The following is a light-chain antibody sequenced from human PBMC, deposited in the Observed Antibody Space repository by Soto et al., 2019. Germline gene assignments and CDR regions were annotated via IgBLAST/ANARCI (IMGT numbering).Light chain of an antibody. CDR1: RTDVADGYDY. CDR3: TSYKSSTPLYV. J-gene: IGLJ1*01. V-gene: IGLV2-14*03. Sequence: QSVLTQPASVSGSPGQSIAISCTGVRTDVADGYDYVSWYQQHPGQAPQLIIYDVSNRPSGVSDRFSGSKSGNTASLTISGLPAEDEAEYYCTSYKSSTPLYVFGTGTKVTVL. CDR2: DVS.